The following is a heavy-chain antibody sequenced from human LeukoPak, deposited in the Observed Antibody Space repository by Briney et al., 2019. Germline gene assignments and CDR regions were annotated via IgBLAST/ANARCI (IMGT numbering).Heavy chain of an antibody. CDR1: GFTFSTYS. V-gene: IGHV3-48*01. CDR2: IGTSSSTM. D-gene: IGHD6-13*01. Sequence: PGGSLRLSCAASGFTFSTYSMNWVRQAPGKGLEWVSYIGTSSSTMYYADSVKGRFTISRDNARNSLYLRMNSLRAEDTAVYYCARDREKQQLPQFFYYYYMDVWGKGTTVTVSS. CDR3: ARDREKQQLPQFFYYYYMDV. J-gene: IGHJ6*03.